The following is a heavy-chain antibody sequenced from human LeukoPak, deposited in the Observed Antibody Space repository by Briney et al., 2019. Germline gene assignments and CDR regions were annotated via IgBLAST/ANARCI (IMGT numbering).Heavy chain of an antibody. D-gene: IGHD1-1*01. CDR3: ARDDPFDY. CDR2: ISSSGGGT. Sequence: PGGSLRLSCAASGFTSRTYAMNWVRQAPGKGLEWVSAISSSGGGTYDADSVKGRFTSSRDNSKNTLYLQMNRLRAEDTAVYYCARDDPFDYWGQGTLVTVSS. J-gene: IGHJ4*02. CDR1: GFTSRTYA. V-gene: IGHV3-23*01.